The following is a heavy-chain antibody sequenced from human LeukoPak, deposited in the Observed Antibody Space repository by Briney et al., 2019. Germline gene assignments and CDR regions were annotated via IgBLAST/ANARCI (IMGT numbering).Heavy chain of an antibody. CDR3: ARRSSIAGRLFDY. Sequence: GEALKTSRKGSGYRFTTYWSAWGRQVSGKGPEGMGIIYPGDSDRRYSASSDGRVTVSTDKSISTAYLQWSSLKASASVICRCARRSSIAGRLFDYWGQGNLVTVSS. CDR1: GYRFTTYW. D-gene: IGHD6-6*01. J-gene: IGHJ4*02. V-gene: IGHV5-51*01. CDR2: IYPGDSDR.